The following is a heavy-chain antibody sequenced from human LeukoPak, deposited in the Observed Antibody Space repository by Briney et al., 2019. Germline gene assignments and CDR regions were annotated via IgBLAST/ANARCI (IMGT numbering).Heavy chain of an antibody. CDR2: INHSGST. J-gene: IGHJ6*02. D-gene: IGHD3-22*01. V-gene: IGHV4-4*02. Sequence: PSETLSLTCTVSDYSINSGHWWSWVRQTPGKGLEWIGEINHSGSTNYNPSLKSRVTISVDTSKNQFSLKLSSVTAADTAVYYCARGFWDSSGYYSNNGPNYYYYGMDVWGQGTTVTVSS. CDR1: DYSINSGHW. CDR3: ARGFWDSSGYYSNNGPNYYYYGMDV.